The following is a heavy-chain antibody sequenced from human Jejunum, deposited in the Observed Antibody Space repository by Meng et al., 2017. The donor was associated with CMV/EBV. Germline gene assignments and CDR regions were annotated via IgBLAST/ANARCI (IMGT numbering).Heavy chain of an antibody. CDR3: ARQYGYRNHLDY. V-gene: IGHV3-30-3*01. J-gene: IGHJ4*02. CDR2: MSYDGYNK. D-gene: IGHD5-24*01. Sequence: VSGFSFSNYDMHWVRQAPGKGLEWVALMSYDGYNKYYADSLKGRFTVSRDSSKKTVYLQMNTLRTEDTAMYYCARQYGYRNHLDYWGQGTLVTVSS. CDR1: GFSFSNYD.